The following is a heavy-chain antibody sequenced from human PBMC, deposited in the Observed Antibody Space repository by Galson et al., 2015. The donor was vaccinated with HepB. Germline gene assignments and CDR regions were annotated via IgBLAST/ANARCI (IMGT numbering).Heavy chain of an antibody. J-gene: IGHJ1*01. Sequence: SETLSLTCTVSGGSISSYYWSWIRQPPGKGLEWIGYIYYGGVTNYNPSLKSRVTISVDTSENHFSLKLSSVTAADTAVYYCARDAGGSTWSNEYFQHWGQGTLVTVSS. CDR1: GGSISSYY. D-gene: IGHD6-13*01. CDR2: IYYGGVT. CDR3: ARDAGGSTWSNEYFQH. V-gene: IGHV4-59*01.